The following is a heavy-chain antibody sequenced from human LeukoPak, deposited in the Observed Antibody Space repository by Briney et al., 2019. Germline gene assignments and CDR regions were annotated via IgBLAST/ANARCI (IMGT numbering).Heavy chain of an antibody. Sequence: HPGGSLRLSCAASEFTFSNYGMNWVRQAPGKGLEWVSYISGSSSTIYYADSVKGRFTISRDNAKNSLYLQMNSLGDEDTAVFYCAREYTEDGYNFGASFYFDYWGQGTLVTVSS. J-gene: IGHJ4*02. CDR2: ISGSSSTI. CDR1: EFTFSNYG. CDR3: AREYTEDGYNFGASFYFDY. V-gene: IGHV3-48*02. D-gene: IGHD5-24*01.